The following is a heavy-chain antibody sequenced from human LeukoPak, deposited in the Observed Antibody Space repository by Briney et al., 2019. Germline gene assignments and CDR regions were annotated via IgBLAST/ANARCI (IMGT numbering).Heavy chain of an antibody. J-gene: IGHJ6*02. CDR3: VKDKGPMVRGDGMDV. CDR2: ISWNSGII. V-gene: IGHV3-9*01. D-gene: IGHD3-10*01. CDR1: GFTFDGHA. Sequence: PGGSLRLSCAVSGFTFDGHAMHWVRQAPGKGLKWVAGISWNSGIIAYADSVKGRFTISRDNAKNSLYLQMNSLRPEDTAMYYCVKDKGPMVRGDGMDVWGQGTAVTASS.